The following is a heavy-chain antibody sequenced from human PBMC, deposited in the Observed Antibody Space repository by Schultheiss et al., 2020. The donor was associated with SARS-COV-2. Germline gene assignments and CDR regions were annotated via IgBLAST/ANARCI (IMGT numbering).Heavy chain of an antibody. CDR2: ISSSSSYI. J-gene: IGHJ6*02. CDR1: GFTFSSYS. V-gene: IGHV3-21*01. Sequence: GGSLRLSCAASGFTFSSYSMNWVRQAPGKGLEWVSSISSSSSYIYYADSVKGRFTISRDNAKNSLYLQMNSLRAEDTAVYYCAQQIGYCTNGVCLKNYYYYGMDVWGQGTTVTVSS. D-gene: IGHD2-8*01. CDR3: AQQIGYCTNGVCLKNYYYYGMDV.